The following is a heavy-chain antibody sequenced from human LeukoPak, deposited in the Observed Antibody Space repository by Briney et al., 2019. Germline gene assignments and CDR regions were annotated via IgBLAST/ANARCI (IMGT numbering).Heavy chain of an antibody. CDR2: IKRDGSVI. V-gene: IGHV3-74*01. Sequence: GGSLRLSCAASGFTFSSYWMHWVRHAPGKGLAWVARIKRDGSVISYADSVKGRFTISRDNAKNTLYLQMNGLRAEDTAVYYCARDLGIVETPGDAFDSWGKGPLV. CDR1: GFTFSSYW. D-gene: IGHD3-16*01. J-gene: IGHJ4*02. CDR3: ARDLGIVETPGDAFDS.